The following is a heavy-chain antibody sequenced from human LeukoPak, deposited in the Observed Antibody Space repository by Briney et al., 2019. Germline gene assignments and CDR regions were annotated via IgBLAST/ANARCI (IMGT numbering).Heavy chain of an antibody. CDR1: GFTFSDYD. CDR3: ARVAKERVGGVYYFDY. J-gene: IGHJ4*02. D-gene: IGHD1-1*01. CDR2: IGTAGDT. Sequence: GESLTLSCAASGFTFSDYDMQWVRQATGKGREWVSAIGTAGDTDYTGSVKSRFTISRENAKNSLYLQMNSLRAGDTAVYYCARVAKERVGGVYYFDYWGQGTLVTVSS. V-gene: IGHV3-13*01.